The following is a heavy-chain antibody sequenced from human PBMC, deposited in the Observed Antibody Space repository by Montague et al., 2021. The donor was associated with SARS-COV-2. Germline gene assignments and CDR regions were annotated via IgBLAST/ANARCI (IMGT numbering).Heavy chain of an antibody. CDR3: ARLGGSSWYYFDY. CDR2: IYPGDSDT. CDR1: GYSFNSNW. Sequence: QSGAEVKKPGESLKISCKGSGYSFNSNWIGWVRQMPGKGLEWMGVIYPGDSDTRYSPSFQGQVTISADKSIGTAYLQWSSLMASDTAMYFCARLGGSSWYYFDYWGQGTLVTVSS. V-gene: IGHV5-51*01. J-gene: IGHJ4*02. D-gene: IGHD6-13*01.